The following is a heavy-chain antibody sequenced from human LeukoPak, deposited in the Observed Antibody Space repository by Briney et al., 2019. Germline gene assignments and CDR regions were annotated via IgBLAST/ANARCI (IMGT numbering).Heavy chain of an antibody. CDR3: ARDLAYYNFWSGYPLYYFDY. Sequence: ASVKVSCKASGYTFTSYYMRWVRQAPGQGLEWMGIINPSGGSTSYAQKFQGRVTMTRDTSTSTVYMELSSLRSEDTAVYYCARDLAYYNFWSGYPLYYFDYWGQGTLVTVSS. V-gene: IGHV1-46*01. CDR2: INPSGGST. J-gene: IGHJ4*02. D-gene: IGHD3-3*01. CDR1: GYTFTSYY.